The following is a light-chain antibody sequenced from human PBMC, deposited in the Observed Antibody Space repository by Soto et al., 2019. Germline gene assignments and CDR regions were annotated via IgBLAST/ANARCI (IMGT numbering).Light chain of an antibody. CDR1: SSDVGSYNL. J-gene: IGLJ1*01. V-gene: IGLV2-23*02. Sequence: QSALTQPASVSGSPGQSITISCTGTSSDVGSYNLVSWYQQHPGKAPKPMIYEVSKRPSGVSNRFSGSKSGNTASLTISGLQAEDEADYYCCSYAGSRLGVFGTGTKLTVL. CDR2: EVS. CDR3: CSYAGSRLGV.